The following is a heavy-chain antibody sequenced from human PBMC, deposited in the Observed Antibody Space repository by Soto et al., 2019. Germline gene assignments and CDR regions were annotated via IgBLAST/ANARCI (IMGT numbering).Heavy chain of an antibody. D-gene: IGHD3-22*01. CDR2: ISGSAATT. CDR1: GFTFSSYA. Sequence: EVQLLESGGDLVQPGGSLRLSCAASGFTFSSYAMNWVRQAPGKGLEWVSAISGSAATTHFADSVKGRFTISRDNSKNTLYLHMNSLRAKATAVYYCARDRSYYDSSGSYAPPYWGQGTLVTVSS. V-gene: IGHV3-23*01. CDR3: ARDRSYYDSSGSYAPPY. J-gene: IGHJ4*02.